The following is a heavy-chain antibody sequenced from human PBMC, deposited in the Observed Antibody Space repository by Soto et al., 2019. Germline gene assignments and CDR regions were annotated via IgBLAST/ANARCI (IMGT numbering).Heavy chain of an antibody. D-gene: IGHD6-13*01. J-gene: IGHJ4*02. Sequence: EVQLVESGGGLVQPGGSLRLSCAASGFTSSSYSMNWVRQAPGKGLEWVSYISSSSSTIYYADSVKGRFTISRDNAKNSLYLQMNSLRAEDTAVYYCARRAAAGPFDYWGQGTLVTVSS. V-gene: IGHV3-48*01. CDR3: ARRAAAGPFDY. CDR1: GFTSSSYS. CDR2: ISSSSSTI.